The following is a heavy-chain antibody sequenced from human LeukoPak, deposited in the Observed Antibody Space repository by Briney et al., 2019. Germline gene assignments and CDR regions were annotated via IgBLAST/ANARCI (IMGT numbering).Heavy chain of an antibody. Sequence: PGGSLRLSCAASGFTFSSYAMSWVRQAPGKGLELVSAISGSGGSTYYADSVKGRFTISRDNSKNTLYLQMNSLRAEDTAVYYCATSPRGWYYFDYWGQGTLVTVSS. CDR1: GFTFSSYA. J-gene: IGHJ4*02. CDR2: ISGSGGST. CDR3: ATSPRGWYYFDY. D-gene: IGHD2-15*01. V-gene: IGHV3-23*01.